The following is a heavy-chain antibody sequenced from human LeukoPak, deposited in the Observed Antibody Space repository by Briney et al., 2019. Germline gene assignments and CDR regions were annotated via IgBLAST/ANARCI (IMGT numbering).Heavy chain of an antibody. CDR1: GYTFTGYY. V-gene: IGHV1-2*02. CDR2: INPNSGGT. J-gene: IGHJ6*02. Sequence: ASVKVSCTASGYTFTGYYMHWVRQAPGQGLEWMGWINPNSGGTNYAQKFQGRVTMTRDTSISTAYMELSRLRSDDTAVYYCAKTSYCSGGSCYRAEYGMDVWGQGTTVTVSS. CDR3: AKTSYCSGGSCYRAEYGMDV. D-gene: IGHD2-15*01.